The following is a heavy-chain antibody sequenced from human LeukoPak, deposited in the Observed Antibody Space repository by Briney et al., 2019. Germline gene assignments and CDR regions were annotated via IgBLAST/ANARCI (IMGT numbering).Heavy chain of an antibody. D-gene: IGHD6-13*01. CDR1: GFTFSSFA. Sequence: PGGSLRLSYVASGFTFSSFAMAWVRQAPGKGLEWVSAISGSGGSTYYADSVKGRFTISRDNSKNTLYLQMNSLRAEDTAVYYCAKRGLAAKAAGGYFDYWGQGTLVTVSS. J-gene: IGHJ4*02. CDR3: AKRGLAAKAAGGYFDY. V-gene: IGHV3-23*01. CDR2: ISGSGGST.